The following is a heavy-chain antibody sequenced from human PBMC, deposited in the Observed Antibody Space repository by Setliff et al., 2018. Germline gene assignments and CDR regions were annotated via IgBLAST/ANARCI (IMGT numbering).Heavy chain of an antibody. D-gene: IGHD2-21*02. CDR1: EFTFSSYG. CDR2: IWYDGSTK. J-gene: IGHJ6*02. V-gene: IGHV3-33*07. Sequence: PGGSLRLSCAASEFTFSSYGMYWVRRAPGKGLEWVAVIWYDGSTKYYADSVKGRFTISRDNSENTLYLQMNSLRAEDTAVYYCARNWATAQHYYYGMDVWGQGTTVTVSS. CDR3: ARNWATAQHYYYGMDV.